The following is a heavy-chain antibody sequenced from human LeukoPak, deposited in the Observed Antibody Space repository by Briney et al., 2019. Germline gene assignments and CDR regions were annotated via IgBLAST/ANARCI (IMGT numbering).Heavy chain of an antibody. CDR1: GVTLSSYW. J-gene: IGHJ6*03. CDR2: IKQGGREK. Sequence: GGSLRLSCAASGVTLSSYWMSWVRQAPGKGLEWVANIKQGGREKYYVDSVRGRFTISRDNAKHSLYPQMDSLRAEHTAVCFCARDRGVLLWFGELKNYYMDVWGKGTTVTVSS. V-gene: IGHV3-7*01. CDR3: ARDRGVLLWFGELKNYYMDV. D-gene: IGHD3-10*01.